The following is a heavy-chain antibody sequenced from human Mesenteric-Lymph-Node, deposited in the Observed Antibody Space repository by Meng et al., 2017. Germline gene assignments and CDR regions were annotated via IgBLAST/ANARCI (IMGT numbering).Heavy chain of an antibody. CDR1: GFTFGDYA. Sequence: GESLKISCTASGFTFGDYAMSWFRQAPGKGLEWLSSIREKALGGTTEYAASVKGRFTISRDDSKSIAYLQLDSLKTEDTAVYYCSRWLHFTTFRYWGQGTLVTVSS. V-gene: IGHV3-49*03. D-gene: IGHD5-24*01. J-gene: IGHJ4*02. CDR3: SRWLHFTTFRY. CDR2: IREKALGGTT.